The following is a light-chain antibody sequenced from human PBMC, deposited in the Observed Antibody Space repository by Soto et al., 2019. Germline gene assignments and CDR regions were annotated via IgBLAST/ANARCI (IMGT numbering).Light chain of an antibody. CDR1: QSVSRSN. CDR2: GTS. V-gene: IGKV3-20*01. J-gene: IGKJ5*01. CDR3: EQYGSSPPSIT. Sequence: EIVWTQSPDTLSLSPGERATVSLMASQSVSRSNLAWYQHKPGQAPRLLIYGTSNRATGIPDRFTGSGSGTDLTLTISSLEPEDFAVYYCEQYGSSPPSITFGQGTRLEIK.